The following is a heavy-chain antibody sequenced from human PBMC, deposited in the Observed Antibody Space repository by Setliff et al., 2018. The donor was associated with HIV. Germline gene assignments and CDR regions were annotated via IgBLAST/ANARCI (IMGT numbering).Heavy chain of an antibody. V-gene: IGHV1-2*06. CDR2: INPNSGGT. CDR3: AGGWATGADSSPLDV. Sequence: GASVKVSCKASGYTFNGYYMHWVRQAPGQGLEWMGRINPNSGGTKYGQKFQGRVTMTRDTSMSTAYMELNRLISDDTAVYYCAGGWATGADSSPLDVWGKGTTVTVSS. D-gene: IGHD6-19*01. J-gene: IGHJ6*04. CDR1: GYTFNGYY.